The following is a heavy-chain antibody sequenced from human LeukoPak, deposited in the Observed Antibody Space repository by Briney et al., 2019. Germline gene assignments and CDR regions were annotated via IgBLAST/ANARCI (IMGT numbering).Heavy chain of an antibody. CDR2: IYYSGST. CDR1: GGSISSYY. Sequence: SETLSLTCTVSGGSISSYYWGWIRQPPGKGLEWIGSIYYSGSTYYNPSLKSRVTISVDTSKNQFSLKLSSVTAADTAVYYCARGQRSYSSGWLEYFQHWGQGTLVTVSS. V-gene: IGHV4-39*07. CDR3: ARGQRSYSSGWLEYFQH. J-gene: IGHJ1*01. D-gene: IGHD6-19*01.